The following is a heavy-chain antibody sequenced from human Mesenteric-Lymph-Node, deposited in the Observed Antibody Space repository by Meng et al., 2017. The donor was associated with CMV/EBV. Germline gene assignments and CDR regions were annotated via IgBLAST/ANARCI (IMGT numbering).Heavy chain of an antibody. D-gene: IGHD3-10*01. Sequence: SGPTLVKPTETLTLTCTVSGFSLSNAKMGVSWIRQPPGQALEWLAQIFSNDEKSYSTSLKSRLTISKDTSKSQVVLTMTNMDPVDTATYYCALQEVRAVNLYHYYGLDVWGQGTTVTVSS. CDR3: ALQEVRAVNLYHYYGLDV. V-gene: IGHV2-26*01. J-gene: IGHJ6*02. CDR1: GFSLSNAKMG. CDR2: IFSNDEK.